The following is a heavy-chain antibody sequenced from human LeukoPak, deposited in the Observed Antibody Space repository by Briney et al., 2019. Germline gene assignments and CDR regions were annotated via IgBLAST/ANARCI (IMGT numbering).Heavy chain of an antibody. D-gene: IGHD1-26*01. CDR3: VGATTGAYFDY. J-gene: IGHJ4*02. V-gene: IGHV1-18*01. CDR2: ISAYNGNT. CDR1: GYTFTSYG. Sequence: EASVKVSCKASGYTFTSYGISWVRQAPGQGLEWMGWISAYNGNTNYAQKLQGRVTMTTGTSTSTAYMELRSLRSDDTAVYYCVGATTGAYFDYWGQGTLVTVSS.